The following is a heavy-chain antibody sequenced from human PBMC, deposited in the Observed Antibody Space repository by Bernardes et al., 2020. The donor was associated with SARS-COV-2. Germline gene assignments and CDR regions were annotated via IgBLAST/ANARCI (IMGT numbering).Heavy chain of an antibody. J-gene: IGHJ4*02. Sequence: GGSLRLSCAASGFTFSSYAMHWVRQAPGKGLEWVAVISYDGSNKYYADSVKGRFTISRDNSKNTLYLQMNSLRAEDTAVYYCARGGRAVWRKLIGFDYWGQGALVTVAS. V-gene: IGHV3-30-3*01. CDR1: GFTFSSYA. D-gene: IGHD2-8*01. CDR3: ARGGRAVWRKLIGFDY. CDR2: ISYDGSNK.